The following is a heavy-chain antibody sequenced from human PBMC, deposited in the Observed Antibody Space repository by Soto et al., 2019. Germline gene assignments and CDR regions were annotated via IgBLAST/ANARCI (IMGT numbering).Heavy chain of an antibody. CDR2: MNPNSGDT. CDR1: GYTFTTYD. V-gene: IGHV1-8*01. Sequence: QVQLVQSGAEVKKPGASVKVSCKATGYTFTTYDINWVRQATGQGLEWMGWMNPNSGDTGYAQKFQGRVTMTRDTSISTAYMELSTLTSEDTAVYYCVRGLEWLRYYWGQGTLVTVSS. CDR3: VRGLEWLRYY. J-gene: IGHJ4*02. D-gene: IGHD5-12*01.